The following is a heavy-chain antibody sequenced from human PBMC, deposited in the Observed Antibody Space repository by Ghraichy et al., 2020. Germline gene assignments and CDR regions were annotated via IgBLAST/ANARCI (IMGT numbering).Heavy chain of an antibody. V-gene: IGHV4-31*03. CDR3: ARDLIVVVPAAIRWDAFDI. Sequence: LSLTCTVSGGSISSGGYYWSWIRQHPGKGLEWIGYIYYSGSTYYNPSLKSRVTISVDTSKNQFSLKLSSVTAADTAVYYCARDLIVVVPAAIRWDAFDIWGQGTMVTVSS. CDR2: IYYSGST. J-gene: IGHJ3*02. D-gene: IGHD2-2*01. CDR1: GGSISSGGYY.